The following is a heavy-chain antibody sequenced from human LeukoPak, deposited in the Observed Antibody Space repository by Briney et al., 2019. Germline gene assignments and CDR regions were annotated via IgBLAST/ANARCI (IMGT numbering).Heavy chain of an antibody. CDR3: ARGVPEYYDFWSGYFCYFDY. J-gene: IGHJ4*02. CDR2: RYYNGST. V-gene: IGHV4-59*01. CDR1: GGSISSYY. Sequence: SETLSLTCTVSGGSISSYYWSWIRQPPGKGLEGIGYRYYNGSTNYNPSLKSRVTISVDTSKNQFSLKLTSETAADTAVYYCARGVPEYYDFWSGYFCYFDYWGQGTLVTVSS. D-gene: IGHD3-3*01.